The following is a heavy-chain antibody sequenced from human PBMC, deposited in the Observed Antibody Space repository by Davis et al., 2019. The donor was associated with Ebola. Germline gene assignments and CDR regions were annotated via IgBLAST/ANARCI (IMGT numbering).Heavy chain of an antibody. CDR1: GYTFTGYY. V-gene: IGHV1-46*01. CDR2: INPSGGST. Sequence: AASVKVSCKASGYTFTGYYMHWVRQAPGQGLEWMGIINPSGGSTSYAQKFQGRVTMTRDTSTSTVYMELSSLRSEDTAVYYCARESIVVVVAAGGYYYGMDVWGQGTTVTVSS. D-gene: IGHD2-15*01. J-gene: IGHJ6*02. CDR3: ARESIVVVVAAGGYYYGMDV.